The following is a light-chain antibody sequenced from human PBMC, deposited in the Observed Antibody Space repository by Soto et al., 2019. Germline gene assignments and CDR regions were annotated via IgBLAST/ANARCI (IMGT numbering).Light chain of an antibody. CDR2: DAS. V-gene: IGKV3-11*01. J-gene: IGKJ4*01. CDR1: QSVSSY. CDR3: QQRSNWPPVIT. Sequence: EIVLTQSPATLSLSPGERATLSCRASQSVSSYLAWYQQKPGQAHRLLIYDASNRATGIPARFSGSGSGTDFTLTIRSLGPEDFAVYYCQQRSNWPPVITFGGGTKVEIK.